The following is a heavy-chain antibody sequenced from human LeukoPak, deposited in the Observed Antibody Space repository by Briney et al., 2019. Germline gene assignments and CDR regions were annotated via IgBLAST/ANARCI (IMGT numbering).Heavy chain of an antibody. V-gene: IGHV3-23*01. CDR2: ISGSGGST. Sequence: GGSLRLSCAASGFTFSSYAMSWVRQAPGKGLEWVSGISGSGGSTYYADSVKGRFAISRDNSKNTLYLQMNSLRAEDTAVYYCARVVSGIEAAATFDYWGRGTLVTVSS. CDR1: GFTFSSYA. J-gene: IGHJ4*02. D-gene: IGHD6-13*01. CDR3: ARVVSGIEAAATFDY.